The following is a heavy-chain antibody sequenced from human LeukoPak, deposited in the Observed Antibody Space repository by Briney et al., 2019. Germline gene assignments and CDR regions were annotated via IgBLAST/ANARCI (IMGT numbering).Heavy chain of an antibody. J-gene: IGHJ4*02. CDR1: GGSIGSSS. Sequence: SETLSPTCTVSGGSIGSSSWSWIRQPPGKGLEWIGYIYYSGSTNYNPSLKSRVNISVDTSKNQFSLRLSSVTAADTAVYYCARDGGYNGRRLDYWGQ. D-gene: IGHD5-24*01. V-gene: IGHV4-59*01. CDR3: ARDGGYNGRRLDY. CDR2: IYYSGST.